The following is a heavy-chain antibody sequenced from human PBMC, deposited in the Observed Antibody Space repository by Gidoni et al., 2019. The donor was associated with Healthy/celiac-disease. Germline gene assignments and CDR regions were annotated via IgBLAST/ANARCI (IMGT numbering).Heavy chain of an antibody. Sequence: QVQLVESGGGVVQPGRSLRLSCAAYGFTFSSYGMHWVRQAPGKGLEWVAVIWYDGRNKYYADSVKGRFTISRDNSKNTLYLQMNSLRAEDTAVYYCARDDYYGSGSYYGYYYGMDVWGQGTTVTVSS. D-gene: IGHD3-10*01. V-gene: IGHV3-33*01. CDR2: IWYDGRNK. CDR1: GFTFSSYG. J-gene: IGHJ6*02. CDR3: ARDDYYGSGSYYGYYYGMDV.